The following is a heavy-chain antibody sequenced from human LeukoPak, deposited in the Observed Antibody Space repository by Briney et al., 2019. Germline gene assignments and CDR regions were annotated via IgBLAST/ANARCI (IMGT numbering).Heavy chain of an antibody. V-gene: IGHV4-61*01. CDR1: GGSISSSSYY. J-gene: IGHJ4*02. D-gene: IGHD2-15*01. CDR3: ARSVSMAATPIDY. Sequence: SETLSLTCTVSGGSISSSSYYWSWIRQPPGKGLKWIGYIYYSGSTNYNPSLKSRVTISVDTSKNQFSLKLSSVTAADTAVYYCARSVSMAATPIDYWGQGTLVTVSS. CDR2: IYYSGST.